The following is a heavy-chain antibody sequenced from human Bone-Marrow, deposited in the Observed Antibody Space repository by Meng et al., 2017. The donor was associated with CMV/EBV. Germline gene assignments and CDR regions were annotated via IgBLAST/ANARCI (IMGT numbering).Heavy chain of an antibody. Sequence: ASVKGSCKASGYTFTGYYMHWVRQAPGQGLEWMGWINPNSGGTNYAQKFQGRVTMTRDTSISTAYMELSRLRSDDTAVYYCAREIRGKGSTLDVWGQGTTVTVSS. CDR3: AREIRGKGSTLDV. CDR1: GYTFTGYY. J-gene: IGHJ6*02. V-gene: IGHV1-2*02. D-gene: IGHD2/OR15-2a*01. CDR2: INPNSGGT.